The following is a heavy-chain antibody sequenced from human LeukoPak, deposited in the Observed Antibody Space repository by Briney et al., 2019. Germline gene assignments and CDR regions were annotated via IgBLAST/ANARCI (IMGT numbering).Heavy chain of an antibody. D-gene: IGHD6-19*01. J-gene: IGHJ4*02. CDR3: ASGLVTIDY. V-gene: IGHV4-39*07. Sequence: SETLSLTCTVSGGSISSSSYYWGWIRQPPGKGLEWIGSIYYSGSTYYNPSLKSRVTISVDTSKNQFSLKLSSVTAADTAVYYCASGLVTIDYWGQGTLVTVSS. CDR2: IYYSGST. CDR1: GGSISSSSYY.